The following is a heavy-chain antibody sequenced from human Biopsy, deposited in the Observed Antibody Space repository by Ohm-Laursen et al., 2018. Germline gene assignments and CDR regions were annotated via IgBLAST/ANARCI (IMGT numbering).Heavy chain of an antibody. D-gene: IGHD3-3*01. Sequence: VASVKVSCKASGDAFLGYYLHWVRQAPGQGLEWMGSIYPNSGDTDFAQKFQGRVSMTRDTSVSTAYPELSSLRSDDTAIYYCARDLLEWSLPSWGQGTLVTVSS. CDR3: ARDLLEWSLPS. CDR2: IYPNSGDT. CDR1: GDAFLGYY. V-gene: IGHV1-2*02. J-gene: IGHJ4*02.